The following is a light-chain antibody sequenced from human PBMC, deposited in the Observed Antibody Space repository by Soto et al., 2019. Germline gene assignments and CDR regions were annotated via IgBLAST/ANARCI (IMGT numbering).Light chain of an antibody. CDR1: QTVNNN. V-gene: IGKV3D-15*01. CDR2: AAS. Sequence: IVMTKSPATLSVSPGERATLSCRASQTVNNNLAWYQQRPCQAPRLLIYAASTRATGVPARFSGSGSGTEFPLTISSLQAEDFAVYSCQQYNTWPPPSESVGPGTKVDVK. J-gene: IGKJ3*01. CDR3: QQYNTWPPPSES.